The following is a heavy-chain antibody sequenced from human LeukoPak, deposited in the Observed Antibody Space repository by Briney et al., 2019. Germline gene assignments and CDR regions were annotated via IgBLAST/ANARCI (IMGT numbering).Heavy chain of an antibody. CDR2: ISGSGGST. J-gene: IGHJ4*02. D-gene: IGHD6-19*01. CDR3: AKRPGYSSGWYYFDY. V-gene: IGHV3-23*01. Sequence: QTGGSLRLSCAASGFTFSSYAMSWVRQAPGKRLEWVSAISGSGGSTYYADSVKGRFTISRDNSKNTLYLQMNSLRAEDTAVYYCAKRPGYSSGWYYFDYWGQGTLVTVSS. CDR1: GFTFSSYA.